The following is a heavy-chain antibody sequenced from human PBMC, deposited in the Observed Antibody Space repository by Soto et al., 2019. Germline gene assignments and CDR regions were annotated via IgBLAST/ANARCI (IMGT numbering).Heavy chain of an antibody. V-gene: IGHV3-48*02. CDR1: GFTFSSYS. CDR3: ARDKEGYDSSGYYPDAFDI. D-gene: IGHD3-22*01. Sequence: GGSLRLSCAASGFTFSSYSMNWVRQAPGKGLEWVSYISSSSSTIYYADSVKGRFTISRDNAKNSLYLQMNSLRDEDTAVYYCARDKEGYDSSGYYPDAFDIWGQGTMVTVSS. CDR2: ISSSSSTI. J-gene: IGHJ3*02.